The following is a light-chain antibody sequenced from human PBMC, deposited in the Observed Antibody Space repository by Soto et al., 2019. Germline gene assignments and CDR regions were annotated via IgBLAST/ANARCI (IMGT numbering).Light chain of an antibody. CDR2: NTS. Sequence: QTVVTQEPSFSVSPGGTVTLTCGLSSGSVSTSYYPSWYQQTPGQAPRTLIYNTSTRSSGVPDRFSGSILGNRAALTITGAQADDESHYYCVLYMGSGIWVFGGGTQLTVL. J-gene: IGLJ3*02. CDR3: VLYMGSGIWV. V-gene: IGLV8-61*01. CDR1: SGSVSTSYY.